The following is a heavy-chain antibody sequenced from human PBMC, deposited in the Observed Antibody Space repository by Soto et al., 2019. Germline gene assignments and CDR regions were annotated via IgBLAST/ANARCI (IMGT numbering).Heavy chain of an antibody. V-gene: IGHV1-2*04. D-gene: IGHD3-3*01. Sequence: ASLKVSCKASGYTFTGYYMHWVRQAPGQGLEWMGWINPNSGGTNYAQKFQGWVTMTRDTSISTAYMELSRLRSDDTAVYYCARVSRITIFTSHFDYWGQGALVTVSS. J-gene: IGHJ4*02. CDR3: ARVSRITIFTSHFDY. CDR1: GYTFTGYY. CDR2: INPNSGGT.